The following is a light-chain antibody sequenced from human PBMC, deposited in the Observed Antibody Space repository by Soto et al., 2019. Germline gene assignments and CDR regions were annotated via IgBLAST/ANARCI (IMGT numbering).Light chain of an antibody. CDR1: QSVSSY. V-gene: IGKV3-11*01. Sequence: EIVLTQSPATLSLSPGERATLSCRASQSVSSYLAWYQQKPGQAPRLLIYDASNRATGIPARFGGSGSGTDFTLTISSLEPEDFAVYYCQQRSNWPPHTFGGGTKVDIK. J-gene: IGKJ4*01. CDR3: QQRSNWPPHT. CDR2: DAS.